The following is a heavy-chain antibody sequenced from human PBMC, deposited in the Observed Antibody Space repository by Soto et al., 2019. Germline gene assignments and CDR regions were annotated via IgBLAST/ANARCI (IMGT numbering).Heavy chain of an antibody. CDR1: GYSISSSNW. CDR3: ARLYPPLRGSSGLDY. CDR2: IYYSGTT. D-gene: IGHD6-13*01. Sequence: PSETLSLTCAVSGYSISSSNWWGWIRQPPGKGLEWIGYIYYSGTTYYNPSLKSRVTMSVDTSKKQFSLKLTSVTAVDTAVYYCARLYPPLRGSSGLDYWGQGTLVTVSS. J-gene: IGHJ4*02. V-gene: IGHV4-28*01.